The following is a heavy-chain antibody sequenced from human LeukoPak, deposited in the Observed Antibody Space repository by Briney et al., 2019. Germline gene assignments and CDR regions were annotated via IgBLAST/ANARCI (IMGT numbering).Heavy chain of an antibody. V-gene: IGHV4-30-4*08. J-gene: IGHJ5*02. Sequence: SQTLSLTCTVSGNSISSGDNYWSWIRQPPGKGLEWIGEINHSGSTNYNPSLKSRVTISVDTSKNQFSLKLSSVTAADTAVYYCARDLYSSSWFDPWGQGTLVTVSS. CDR3: ARDLYSSSWFDP. CDR2: INHSGST. CDR1: GNSISSGDNY. D-gene: IGHD6-13*01.